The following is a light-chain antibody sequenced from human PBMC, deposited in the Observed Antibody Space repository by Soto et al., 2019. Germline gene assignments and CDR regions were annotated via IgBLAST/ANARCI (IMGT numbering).Light chain of an antibody. CDR2: GAS. J-gene: IGKJ4*01. Sequence: IVMTQSPATLSLSPWERATLSCRASQSVSSNLAWYQQKPGQAPRLLIYGASTRATGIPARFSGSGSGTEFTLTLSSLQSEDFAVYYCQQYNNWPSLTFGGGTKVDI. CDR3: QQYNNWPSLT. V-gene: IGKV3-15*01. CDR1: QSVSSN.